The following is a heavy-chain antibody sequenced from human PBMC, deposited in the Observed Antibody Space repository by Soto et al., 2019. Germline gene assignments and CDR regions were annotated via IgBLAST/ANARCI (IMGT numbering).Heavy chain of an antibody. CDR2: ISAYNGNT. V-gene: IGHV1-18*01. CDR1: GYTFTSYG. J-gene: IGHJ6*02. Sequence: ASVKVSCKASGYTFTSYGISWVRQAPGQGLEWMGWISAYNGNTNYAQKLQGRVTMTTDTSTSTAYMELRSLRSDDTAVYYCARDTPENHYYYCMDVRGQGTTVTVSS. CDR3: ARDTPENHYYYCMDV.